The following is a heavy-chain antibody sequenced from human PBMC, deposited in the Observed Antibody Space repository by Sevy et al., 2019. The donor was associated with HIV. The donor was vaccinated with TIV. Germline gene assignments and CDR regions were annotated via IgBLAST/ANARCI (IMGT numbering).Heavy chain of an antibody. CDR3: ARGFMGADYYYGMDV. CDR1: RLTFGSSS. Sequence: GGSLRLSCAASRLTFGSSSVNWVRQAPGKGLEWVSYISSSSTTIYYADSVKGRFPISRDNAKNSLYLQMNSLRDEDTAVYYCARGFMGADYYYGMDVWGQGTTVTVSS. V-gene: IGHV3-48*02. D-gene: IGHD3-3*01. CDR2: ISSSSTTI. J-gene: IGHJ6*02.